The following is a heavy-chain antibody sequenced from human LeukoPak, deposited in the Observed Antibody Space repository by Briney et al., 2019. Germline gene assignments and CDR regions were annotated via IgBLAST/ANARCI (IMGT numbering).Heavy chain of an antibody. D-gene: IGHD4-17*01. J-gene: IGHJ6*02. Sequence: PGGSLRLSCAASGFTFDDYAMHWVRQAPGKGLEWVSGISWSSGSIGYADSVKGRFTISRDNAKNSLYLQMNSLRAEDTALYYCAKDFYGDYGMDVWGQGTTVTVSS. CDR3: AKDFYGDYGMDV. CDR1: GFTFDDYA. V-gene: IGHV3-9*01. CDR2: ISWSSGSI.